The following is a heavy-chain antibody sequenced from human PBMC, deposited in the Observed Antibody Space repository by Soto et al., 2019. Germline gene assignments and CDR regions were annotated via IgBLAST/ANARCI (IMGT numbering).Heavy chain of an antibody. CDR3: TRSHPSIYNY. D-gene: IGHD4-4*01. J-gene: IGHJ4*02. V-gene: IGHV3-7*01. CDR2: IKEDGSEK. Sequence: EVQLVESGGGLVQPGGSLRLSCAASGFTFSNYWMSWVRQAPGKGLEWVANIKEDGSEKYYVDSVKGRFTISRDNAKNSLYLQMSSLRPEDTAVYYCTRSHPSIYNYWGQGTLVTVSS. CDR1: GFTFSNYW.